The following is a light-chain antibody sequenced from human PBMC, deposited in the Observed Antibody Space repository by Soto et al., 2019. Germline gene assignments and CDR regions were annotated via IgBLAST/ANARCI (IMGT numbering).Light chain of an antibody. CDR1: QSISSSY. CDR3: QQDYNFPIT. CDR2: AAS. Sequence: EVVLTQSPATLSLSPGEGATLSCRVSQSISSSYLSWYQKRPGHAPRLLIYAASNRATSIPARFSGSGRGSGTDFSIPIISLLQEDFAVYYCQQDYNFPITFDRGTRVEIK. J-gene: IGKJ5*01. V-gene: IGKV3D-7*01.